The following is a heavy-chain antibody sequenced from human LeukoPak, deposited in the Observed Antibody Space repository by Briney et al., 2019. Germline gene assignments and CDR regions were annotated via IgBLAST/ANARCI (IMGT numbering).Heavy chain of an antibody. J-gene: IGHJ5*01. CDR3: VKDPRDTYGTNWFVS. Sequence: AGGSLRLSCAASGFILSSYAMSWVRQAPGKGLEWVSTISGSGDSTYYADSVKGRFTVSRDNSKKTLYLQMSGLRVEDTAMYYCVKDPRDTYGTNWFVSWGQGTLLIVSS. CDR1: GFILSSYA. D-gene: IGHD2-21*01. V-gene: IGHV3-23*01. CDR2: ISGSGDST.